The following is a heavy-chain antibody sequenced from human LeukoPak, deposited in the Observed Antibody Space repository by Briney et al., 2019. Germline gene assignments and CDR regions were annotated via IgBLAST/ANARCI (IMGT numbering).Heavy chain of an antibody. Sequence: SETLSLTCAVYGGSFSGYYWSWIRQPPGKGLEWIGEINHSGSTNYNPSLKSRVTISADTSKNQFSLKLSSVTAADTAVYYCARGRRAFTNYWGQGTLVTVSS. CDR1: GGSFSGYY. V-gene: IGHV4-34*01. CDR2: INHSGST. CDR3: ARGRRAFTNY. J-gene: IGHJ4*02. D-gene: IGHD3-3*01.